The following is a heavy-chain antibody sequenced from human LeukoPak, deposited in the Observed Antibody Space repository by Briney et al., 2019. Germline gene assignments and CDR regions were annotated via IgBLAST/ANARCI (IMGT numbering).Heavy chain of an antibody. CDR2: ISYDGSNK. V-gene: IGHV3-30*03. CDR3: ARDYGDDFWSGYYDY. CDR1: GFSFSYHG. Sequence: GGSLRLSCAASGFSFSYHGMNWVRQAPGKGLEWVAVISYDGSNKYYADSVKGRFTISRDNSKNTLYLQMNSLRAEDTAVYYCARDYGDDFWSGYYDYWGQGTLVTVSS. J-gene: IGHJ4*02. D-gene: IGHD3-3*01.